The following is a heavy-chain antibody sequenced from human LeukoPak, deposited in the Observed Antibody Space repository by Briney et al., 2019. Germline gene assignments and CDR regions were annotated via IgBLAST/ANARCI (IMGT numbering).Heavy chain of an antibody. CDR2: IIPIFGTP. J-gene: IGHJ4*02. D-gene: IGHD2-21*02. CDR1: GGTFSSYA. CDR3: AREMSVVVTAHGY. Sequence: ASVKVSCKASGGTFSSYAITWVRQAPGQGLEWMGGIIPIFGTPNYAQKFQGRVTITADESTSTAYMDLSSLRSEDTAVYYCAREMSVVVTAHGYWGQGTLVTVSS. V-gene: IGHV1-69*13.